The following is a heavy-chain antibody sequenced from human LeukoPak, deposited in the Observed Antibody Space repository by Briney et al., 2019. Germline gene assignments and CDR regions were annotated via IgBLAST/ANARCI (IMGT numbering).Heavy chain of an antibody. J-gene: IGHJ5*02. CDR2: INHSGST. V-gene: IGHV4-34*01. CDR3: ARAHVLRYFDWLSPEGHWFDP. D-gene: IGHD3-9*01. CDR1: GGSFSGYY. Sequence: SETLSLTCAVYGGSFSGYYWSWIRQPPGKGLEWIGEINHSGSTNYNPSLTSRVTISVDTSKNQFSLKLSSVTAADTAVYYCARAHVLRYFDWLSPEGHWFDPWGQGTLVTVSS.